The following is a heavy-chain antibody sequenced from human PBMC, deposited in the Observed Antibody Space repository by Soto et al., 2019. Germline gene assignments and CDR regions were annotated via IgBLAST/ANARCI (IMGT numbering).Heavy chain of an antibody. V-gene: IGHV1-18*04. D-gene: IGHD3-22*01. Sequence: SXKVSYKASGYTXTSYGIRLVRQAPGQGLEWMGWISDYNGNTNYAQKLQGRVTMTTDTSTSTAYMELRSLRYDDTAVYYFARDLRSRYYDSSGYYKSWGQGTTVTVSS. J-gene: IGHJ6*02. CDR2: ISDYNGNT. CDR3: ARDLRSRYYDSSGYYKS. CDR1: GYTXTSYG.